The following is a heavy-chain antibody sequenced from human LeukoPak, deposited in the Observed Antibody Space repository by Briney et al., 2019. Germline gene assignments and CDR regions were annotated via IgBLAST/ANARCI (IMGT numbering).Heavy chain of an antibody. J-gene: IGHJ5*02. CDR3: ARAIGSGSYYNNWFDP. CDR1: GGSISSGGYS. CDR2: IYHSGST. V-gene: IGHV4-30-2*01. D-gene: IGHD3-10*01. Sequence: SQTLSLTSAVSGGSISSGGYSWSWIRQPPGKGLEWIGYIYHSGSTYYNPSLKSRVTISVDRSKSQFSLKLSSVTAADTAVYYCARAIGSGSYYNNWFDPWGQGTLVTVSS.